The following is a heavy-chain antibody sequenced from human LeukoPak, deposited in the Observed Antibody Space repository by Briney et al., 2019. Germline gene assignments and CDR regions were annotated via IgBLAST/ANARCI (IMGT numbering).Heavy chain of an antibody. D-gene: IGHD5-18*01. V-gene: IGHV4-4*02. J-gene: IGHJ4*02. CDR2: IYHSGAT. CDR3: ARGKGMKEYSYGYGY. CDR1: GGSISSSSSNC. Sequence: SETLSLTCAVSGGSISSSSSNCWTWVRQPPGKGLEWIGEIYHSGATNYNPSLKSRVTISVDTSKNQFSLKLSSVTAADTAVYYCARGKGMKEYSYGYGYWGQGTLVTVSS.